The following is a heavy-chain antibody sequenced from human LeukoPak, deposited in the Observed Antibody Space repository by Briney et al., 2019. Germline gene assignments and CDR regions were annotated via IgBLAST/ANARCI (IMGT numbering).Heavy chain of an antibody. CDR3: ARGRYYYDSSGSYYYFDY. CDR2: IYSSGST. D-gene: IGHD3-22*01. V-gene: IGHV4-59*01. Sequence: SETLSLTCTVSGGSISSYYWSWIRQPPGKGLEWIGYIYSSGSTNYNPSIKSRVTISVDTSKNHFSLKLSSVTAADTAAYYCARGRYYYDSSGSYYYFDYWGQGTLVTVSS. J-gene: IGHJ4*02. CDR1: GGSISSYY.